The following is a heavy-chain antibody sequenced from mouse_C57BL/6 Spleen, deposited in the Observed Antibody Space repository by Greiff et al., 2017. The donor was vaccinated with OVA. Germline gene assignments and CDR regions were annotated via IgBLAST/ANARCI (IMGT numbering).Heavy chain of an antibody. J-gene: IGHJ2*01. V-gene: IGHV1-15*01. Sequence: VQLVESGAELVRPGASVTLSCKASGYTFTDYEMHWVKQTPVHGLEWIGAIDPETGGTAYNQKFKGKAILTADKSSSTAYMELRSLTSEDSAVYYCTRSGTTVVENYFDYWGQGTTLTVSS. CDR3: TRSGTTVVENYFDY. CDR1: GYTFTDYE. D-gene: IGHD1-1*01. CDR2: IDPETGGT.